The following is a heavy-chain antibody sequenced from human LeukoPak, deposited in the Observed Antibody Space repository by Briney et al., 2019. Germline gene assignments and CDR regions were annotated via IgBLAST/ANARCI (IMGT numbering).Heavy chain of an antibody. Sequence: SETLSLTCSVSSDSISTHSWSWIRQPAGKKLEWIGHISPSGNTNYNPSLKSRVTMSVDTSKNHSSLKLSSVTAADTAVYYCARRPYWYFDLWGRGTLVTVSS. D-gene: IGHD6-6*01. CDR3: ARRPYWYFDL. CDR1: SDSISTHS. CDR2: ISPSGNT. J-gene: IGHJ2*01. V-gene: IGHV4-4*07.